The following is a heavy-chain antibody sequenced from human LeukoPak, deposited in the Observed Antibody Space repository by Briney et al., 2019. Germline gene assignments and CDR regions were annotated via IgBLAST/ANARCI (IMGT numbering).Heavy chain of an antibody. J-gene: IGHJ4*02. V-gene: IGHV3-30*03. CDR3: AREATWGQWYFDH. D-gene: IGHD6-19*01. CDR1: GFTFHDHG. Sequence: GTSLRLSCVASGFTFHDHGMDWVRQAPGKGLEWVAVIAAGGGVKHYADSVQGRFILSRDNSKNTLFLQMSSLSVEDTAVYYCAREATWGQWYFDHWGQGTPVTVSS. CDR2: IAAGGGVK.